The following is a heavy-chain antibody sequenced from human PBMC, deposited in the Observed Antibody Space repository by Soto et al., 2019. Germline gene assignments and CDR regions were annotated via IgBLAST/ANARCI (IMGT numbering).Heavy chain of an antibody. D-gene: IGHD2-21*01. CDR3: AKAAGPVVDKLTSVQY. CDR2: LANDGSNK. Sequence: QVQLVESGGGVVQPGRSLRLSCAASGFIFSNYGMHWGRHAPGKGLEWMAMLANDGSNKNYAESVNGRFTISRDNSKNAQDQQMTSLISEDTGIYYCAKAAGPVVDKLTSVQYWGQGTLVTVPS. CDR1: GFIFSNYG. V-gene: IGHV3-30*18. J-gene: IGHJ4*02.